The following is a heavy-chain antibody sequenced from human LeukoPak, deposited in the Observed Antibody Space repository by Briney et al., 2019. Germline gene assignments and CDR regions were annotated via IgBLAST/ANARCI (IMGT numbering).Heavy chain of an antibody. J-gene: IGHJ4*02. CDR2: ISGDGGST. Sequence: GGSLRLSCAASGFTFDDYAMHWVRQAPGKGLEWASLISGDGGSTYYADSVKGRFTISRDNSKNSLYLQMNSLRTEDTALYYCAKDYHAMTTGDYWGQGTLVTVSS. CDR1: GFTFDDYA. V-gene: IGHV3-43*02. CDR3: AKDYHAMTTGDY. D-gene: IGHD4-17*01.